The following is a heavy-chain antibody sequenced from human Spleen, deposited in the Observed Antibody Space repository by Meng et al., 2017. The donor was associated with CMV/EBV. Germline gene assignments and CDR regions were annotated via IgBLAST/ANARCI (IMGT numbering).Heavy chain of an antibody. V-gene: IGHV3-30-3*01. J-gene: IGHJ5*02. D-gene: IGHD2-21*01. CDR2: ISYDGSNK. Sequence: GESLKISCAASGFTFSSYAMHWVRQAPGKGLEWVAVISYDGSNKYYADSVKGRFTISRDNSKNTLYLQMNSLRAEDTAVYYCARGHRSVVVIDWFDPWGQGTLVTVSS. CDR1: GFTFSSYA. CDR3: ARGHRSVVVIDWFDP.